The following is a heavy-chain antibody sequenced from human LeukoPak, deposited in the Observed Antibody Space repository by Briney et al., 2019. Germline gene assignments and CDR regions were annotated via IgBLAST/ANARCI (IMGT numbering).Heavy chain of an antibody. V-gene: IGHV4-61*02. Sequence: SETLSLTCTVSGGSISSGSYYWSWIRQPAGKGLEWIGRIYTSGSTNYNPSLKSRVTISVDTSKNQFSLKLSSVTAADTAVYYCATVVVCAPRCYYMDVWGKGTTVAISS. J-gene: IGHJ6*03. CDR3: ATVVVCAPRCYYMDV. CDR2: IYTSGST. D-gene: IGHD2-15*01. CDR1: GGSISSGSYY.